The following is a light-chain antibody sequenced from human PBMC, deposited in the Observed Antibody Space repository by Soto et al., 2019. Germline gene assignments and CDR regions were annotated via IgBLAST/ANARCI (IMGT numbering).Light chain of an antibody. J-gene: IGLJ3*02. Sequence: QSVLTQPASVSGSPGQSITISCTGTSSDVGGYNSVSWYQQHPGKAPKFMIYEVSNRPSGVSNRFSGSKSGNTASLTISGLQAEDEADYYCSSYTSSSIPWVFGGGTKVTVL. V-gene: IGLV2-14*01. CDR3: SSYTSSSIPWV. CDR1: SSDVGGYNS. CDR2: EVS.